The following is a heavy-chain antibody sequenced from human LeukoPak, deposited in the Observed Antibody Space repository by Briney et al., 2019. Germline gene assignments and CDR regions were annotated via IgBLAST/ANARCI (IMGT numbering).Heavy chain of an antibody. D-gene: IGHD3-10*01. CDR1: GFAFSAHW. Sequence: GALRLSCAASGFAFSAHWMSWVRQAPGKGLEWVANIKQDGSGKYYADSVKGRFTISRDNSKNTLYLQMNSLRAEGTAVYYCAKDRALNYYYGMDVWGQGTTVTVSS. CDR2: IKQDGSGK. J-gene: IGHJ6*02. V-gene: IGHV3-7*01. CDR3: AKDRALNYYYGMDV.